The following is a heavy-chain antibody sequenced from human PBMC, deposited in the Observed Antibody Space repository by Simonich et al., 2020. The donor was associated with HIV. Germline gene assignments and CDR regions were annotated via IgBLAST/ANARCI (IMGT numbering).Heavy chain of an antibody. Sequence: QVQLQQWGAGLLKPSETLSLTCAVYVGSFSGYYWSRIRQPPGKGLEWIGEINHSGITNNKSSLNSRATISVDKSKNQFSLKLSSVTAADTAIYYCARRDRELILYFDYWGQGNLVTVSS. J-gene: IGHJ4*02. D-gene: IGHD3-3*01. CDR2: INHSGIT. CDR3: ARRDRELILYFDY. CDR1: VGSFSGYY. V-gene: IGHV4-34*04.